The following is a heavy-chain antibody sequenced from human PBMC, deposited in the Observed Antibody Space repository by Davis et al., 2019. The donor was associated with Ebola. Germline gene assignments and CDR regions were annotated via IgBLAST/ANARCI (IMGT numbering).Heavy chain of an antibody. J-gene: IGHJ6*02. CDR3: ARGHKSSWSPYYYYYYGMDV. Sequence: AASVKVSCKASGYTFTSYGISWVRQAPGQGLEWMGWMNPNSGNTGYAQKFQGRVTMTRNTSISTAYMELSSLRSEDTAVYYCARGHKSSWSPYYYYYYGMDVWGQGTTVTVSS. D-gene: IGHD6-13*01. CDR2: MNPNSGNT. V-gene: IGHV1-8*02. CDR1: GYTFTSYG.